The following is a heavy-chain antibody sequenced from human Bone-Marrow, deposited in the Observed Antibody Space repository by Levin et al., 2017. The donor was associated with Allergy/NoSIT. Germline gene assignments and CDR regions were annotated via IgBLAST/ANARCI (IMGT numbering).Heavy chain of an antibody. D-gene: IGHD3/OR15-3a*01. Sequence: SQTLSLTCAISGDSVSSGNIAWNWIRQSPSRGLEWLGRTYYRSKWYNEYAVSVKSRISINLDTSKNHFSLQLNFVTPEDTAVYFCARGRDSAFDIWGQGTMVTVSS. V-gene: IGHV6-1*01. CDR2: TYYRSKWYN. CDR3: ARGRDSAFDI. CDR1: GDSVSSGNIA. J-gene: IGHJ3*02.